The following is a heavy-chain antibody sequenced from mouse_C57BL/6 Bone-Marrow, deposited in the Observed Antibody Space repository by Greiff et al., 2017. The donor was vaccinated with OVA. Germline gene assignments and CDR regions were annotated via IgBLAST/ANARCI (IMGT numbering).Heavy chain of an antibody. D-gene: IGHD2-5*01. CDR3: AGYYYSNLFAY. J-gene: IGHJ3*01. V-gene: IGHV1-64*01. CDR2: IHPNSGST. CDR1: GYTFTSYW. Sequence: QVQLKQPGAELVKPGASVKLSCKASGYTFTSYWMHWVKQRPGQGLEWIGMIHPNSGSTNYNEKFKSKATLTVDKSSSTAYMQLSSLTSEDSAVYYCAGYYYSNLFAYWGQGTLVTVSA.